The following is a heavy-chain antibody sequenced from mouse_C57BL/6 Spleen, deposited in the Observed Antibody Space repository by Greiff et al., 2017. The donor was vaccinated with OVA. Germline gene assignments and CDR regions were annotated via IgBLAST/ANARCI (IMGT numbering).Heavy chain of an antibody. CDR1: GFSLTSYG. V-gene: IGHV2-6-1*01. J-gene: IGHJ4*01. Sequence: VQRVESGPGLVAPSQSLSITCTVSGFSLTSYGVHWVRQPPGKGLEWLVVIWSDGSTTYNSALKSRLSISKDNSKSQVFLKMNSLQTDDTAMYYCARHGGYDYDEGYAMDYWGQGTSVAVSS. D-gene: IGHD2-4*01. CDR3: ARHGGYDYDEGYAMDY. CDR2: IWSDGST.